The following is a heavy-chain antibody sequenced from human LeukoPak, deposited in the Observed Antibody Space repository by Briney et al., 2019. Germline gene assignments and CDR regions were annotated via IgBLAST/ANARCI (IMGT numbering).Heavy chain of an antibody. CDR3: ARRGTSSAGCAFDI. J-gene: IGHJ3*02. D-gene: IGHD1-1*01. Sequence: PSQTLSLTCTVSGGSISSGGYYWSWIRQHPGRGLEWIGYIYYSGSTYYNPSLKSRVTISVDTSKNQFSLKLSSVTAADTAVYYCARRGTSSAGCAFDIWGQGTMVTVSS. CDR2: IYYSGST. CDR1: GGSISSGGYY. V-gene: IGHV4-31*03.